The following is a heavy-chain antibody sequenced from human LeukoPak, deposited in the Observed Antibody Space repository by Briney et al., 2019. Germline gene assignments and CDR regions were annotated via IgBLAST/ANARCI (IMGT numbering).Heavy chain of an antibody. D-gene: IGHD5-18*01. CDR1: GGSISSYY. V-gene: IGHV4-59*12. J-gene: IGHJ4*02. Sequence: SETLSLTCTVSGGSISSYYWSWIRQPPGKGLEWIGYIYYSGSTNYNPSLKSRVTISVDTSKNQFSLKLSSVTAADTAVYYCARENTAMAFDYWGQGTLVTVSS. CDR3: ARENTAMAFDY. CDR2: IYYSGST.